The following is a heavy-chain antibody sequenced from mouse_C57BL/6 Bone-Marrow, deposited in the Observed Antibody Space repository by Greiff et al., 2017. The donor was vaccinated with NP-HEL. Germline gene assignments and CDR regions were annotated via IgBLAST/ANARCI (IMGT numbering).Heavy chain of an antibody. V-gene: IGHV1-81*01. CDR2: IYPRSGNT. CDR3: ARERYDYPWYFDV. CDR1: GYTFTSYG. D-gene: IGHD2-4*01. J-gene: IGHJ1*03. Sequence: QVQLQQSGAELVRPGASVKLSCKASGYTFTSYGISWVKQRTGQGLEWIGEIYPRSGNTYYNEKFKGKATLTADKSSSTAYMELRSLTSEDSAVYFCARERYDYPWYFDVWGTGTTVTVSS.